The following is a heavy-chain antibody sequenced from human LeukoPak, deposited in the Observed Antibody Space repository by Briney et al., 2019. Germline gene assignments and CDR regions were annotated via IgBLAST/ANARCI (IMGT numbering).Heavy chain of an antibody. D-gene: IGHD3-10*01. Sequence: GGSLRLSCAASGFTFSSYSMNWVRQAPGKGLEWVSSISSSSSYIYYADSVKGRFTISRDNAKNSLYLQMNSLRAEDTAVYYCARDPWGSGSSHSRWGQGTLVTVSS. J-gene: IGHJ4*02. CDR1: GFTFSSYS. CDR3: ARDPWGSGSSHSR. CDR2: ISSSSSYI. V-gene: IGHV3-21*01.